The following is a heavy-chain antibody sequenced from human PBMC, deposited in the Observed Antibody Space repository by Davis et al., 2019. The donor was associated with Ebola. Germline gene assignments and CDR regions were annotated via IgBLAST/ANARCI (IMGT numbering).Heavy chain of an antibody. J-gene: IGHJ6*03. CDR3: ARTLVVPAAVYYYYYMDV. CDR1: GGSISSSSYY. Sequence: PGGSLRLSCTVSGGSISSSSYYWSWIRQPPGKGLEWIGYIYYSGSTNYNPSLKSRVTISVDTSKNQFSLKLSSVTAADTAVYYCARTLVVPAAVYYYYYMDVWGKGTTVTVSS. V-gene: IGHV4-61*01. D-gene: IGHD2-2*01. CDR2: IYYSGST.